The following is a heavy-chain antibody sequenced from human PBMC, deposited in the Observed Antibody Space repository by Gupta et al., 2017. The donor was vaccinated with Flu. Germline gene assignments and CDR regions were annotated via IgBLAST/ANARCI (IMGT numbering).Heavy chain of an antibody. CDR1: GYSLSSPPW. D-gene: IGHD1-1*01. J-gene: IGHJ2*01. CDR3: ARWTGTASGYNWYFDP. CDR2: FYHSGST. Sequence: QVQLQESGPGLVKPSDTLSLTCGVSGYSLSSPPWWGWIRQPPGTGLEWIGYFYHSGSTFYNPSLKSRVNMSVDTSKNHFSLKPSSVTAVDTAVYYCARWTGTASGYNWYFDPWGRGTLVTVSS. V-gene: IGHV4-28*01.